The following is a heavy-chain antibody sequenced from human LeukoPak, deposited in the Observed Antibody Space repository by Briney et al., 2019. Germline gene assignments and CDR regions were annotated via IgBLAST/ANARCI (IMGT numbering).Heavy chain of an antibody. Sequence: GGSLRLSCAASGFTFSSYDMSWVRQAPGKGLEWVSVIGSSGGSTYYADSVKGRFTISRDNSKNTLYLQMNSLRAEDTAVYYCAKMEVVTADDKYFQYWGQGTLVTVSS. D-gene: IGHD2-21*02. V-gene: IGHV3-23*01. CDR1: GFTFSSYD. J-gene: IGHJ1*01. CDR3: AKMEVVTADDKYFQY. CDR2: IGSSGGST.